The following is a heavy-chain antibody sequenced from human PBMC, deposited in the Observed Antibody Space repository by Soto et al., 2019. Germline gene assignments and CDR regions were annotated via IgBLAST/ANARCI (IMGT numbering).Heavy chain of an antibody. CDR2: IFPLTDIP. J-gene: IGHJ4*02. CDR3: ARGPLVVLNYFES. CDR1: GGTFRNYT. V-gene: IGHV1-69*02. Sequence: QVQLVQSGTEVKKPGSSVKVSCKASGGTFRNYTINWVRQAPGQGLEWMGSIFPLTDIPDYAQNCQARFTIIADKSTSTAYMELSSLTSDDTAMYFCARGPLVVLNYFESWGQGTLVTVSS.